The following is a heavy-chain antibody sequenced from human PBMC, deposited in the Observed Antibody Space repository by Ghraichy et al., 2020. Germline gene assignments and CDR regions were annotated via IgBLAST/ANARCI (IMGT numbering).Heavy chain of an antibody. CDR3: ARDAYYYDSGGAPGWGMDV. J-gene: IGHJ6*02. D-gene: IGHD3-22*01. V-gene: IGHV3-66*01. Sequence: GALRLSCTASGFLVSTNYMNWVRQAPGKGLEWVSVIYSGGSTSYAHSVKGRCTISRDNSKNMVYLQMNSLRAEDTAGYYCARDAYYYDSGGAPGWGMDVWGQG. CDR1: GFLVSTNY. CDR2: IYSGGST.